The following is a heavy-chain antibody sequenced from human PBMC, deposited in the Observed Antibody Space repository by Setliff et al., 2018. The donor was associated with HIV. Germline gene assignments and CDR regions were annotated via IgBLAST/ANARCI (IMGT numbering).Heavy chain of an antibody. V-gene: IGHV1-3*01. Sequence: ASVKVSCKASGYTFSTSGMHWMRQAPGQRLEWMGCINGGSGKIEYSQKFQGRVTITADVSTSTAYMELSSLRSEDTAVYYCARDLLLRWLDYWGQGTLVTVSS. J-gene: IGHJ4*02. CDR2: INGGSGKI. D-gene: IGHD4-17*01. CDR1: GYTFSTSG. CDR3: ARDLLLRWLDY.